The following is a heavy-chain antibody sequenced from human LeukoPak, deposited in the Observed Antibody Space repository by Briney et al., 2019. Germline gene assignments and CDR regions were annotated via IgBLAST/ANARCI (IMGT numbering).Heavy chain of an antibody. Sequence: ASVKVSCKASGGTFSSYAISWVRQAPGQGLEWMGGIIPIFGTANYAQKFQSRVTITADESTSTAYMELSSLRSEDTAVYYCARDDPPDYDFWSGYHGAFDIWGQGTMVTVSS. J-gene: IGHJ3*02. CDR2: IIPIFGTA. CDR1: GGTFSSYA. V-gene: IGHV1-69*13. D-gene: IGHD3-3*01. CDR3: ARDDPPDYDFWSGYHGAFDI.